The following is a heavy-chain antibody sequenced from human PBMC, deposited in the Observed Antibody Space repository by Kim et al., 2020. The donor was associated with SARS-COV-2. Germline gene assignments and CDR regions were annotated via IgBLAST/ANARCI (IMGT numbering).Heavy chain of an antibody. Sequence: YYNPSLKSRVTISVDTSKNQFSLKLSSVTAADTAVYYCARHPRLVPDFDYWGQGTLVTVSS. J-gene: IGHJ4*02. D-gene: IGHD6-19*01. CDR3: ARHPRLVPDFDY. V-gene: IGHV4-39*01.